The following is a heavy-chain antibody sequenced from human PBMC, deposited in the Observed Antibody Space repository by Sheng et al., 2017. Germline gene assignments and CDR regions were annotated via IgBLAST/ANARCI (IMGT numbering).Heavy chain of an antibody. CDR3: ARSGYSSSHAFDL. D-gene: IGHD5-18*01. J-gene: IGHJ3*01. Sequence: EVQLVESGGGLIQPGGSLRLSCEASGFTFSIYPMSWVRQAPGKGLQWLSTINSLSTSIYYADSVKGRFTISRDNAKNSLFLQLSSLRVEDTATYYCARSGYSSSHAFDLWGQGTLVTVSS. CDR1: GFTFSIYP. V-gene: IGHV3-21*01. CDR2: INSLSTSI.